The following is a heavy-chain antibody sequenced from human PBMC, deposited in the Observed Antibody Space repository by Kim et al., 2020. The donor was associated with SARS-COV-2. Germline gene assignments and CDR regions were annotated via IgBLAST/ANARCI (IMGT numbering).Heavy chain of an antibody. CDR2: IDPSDSYT. Sequence: GESLKISCKGSGYSFTSYWISWVRQMPGKGLEWMGRIDPSDSYTNYSPSFQGHVTISADKSISTAYLQWSSLKASDTAMYYCAIEVDHSYGMDVWGQGTTVTVSS. J-gene: IGHJ6*02. CDR1: GYSFTSYW. D-gene: IGHD3-9*01. V-gene: IGHV5-10-1*01. CDR3: AIEVDHSYGMDV.